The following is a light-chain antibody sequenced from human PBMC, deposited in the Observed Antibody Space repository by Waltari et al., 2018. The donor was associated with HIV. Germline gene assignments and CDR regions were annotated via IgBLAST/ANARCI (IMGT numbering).Light chain of an antibody. V-gene: IGLV2-14*03. CDR2: DVT. J-gene: IGLJ3*02. CDR3: TSFTTTTAWV. Sequence: QSALTQPASVSGSLGQSITFSCTGTSSDIGGYDYVSRYQQHPGEAPKIIIYDVTNRPSGISDRFSGSKSGDTASLTISGLQAEDEADYYCTSFTTTTAWVFGGGTKLTVL. CDR1: SSDIGGYDY.